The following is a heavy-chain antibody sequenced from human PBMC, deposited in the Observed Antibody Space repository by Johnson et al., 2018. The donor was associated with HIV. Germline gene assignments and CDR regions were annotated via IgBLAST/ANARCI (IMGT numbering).Heavy chain of an antibody. CDR1: GFTFSSYG. CDR2: IGYDGRNK. D-gene: IGHD2-15*01. V-gene: IGHV3-33*01. CDR3: ARLRSGNRVFDI. Sequence: VQLVESGGGLVQPGRSLRLSCAASGFTFSSYGMHWVRQAPGKGLEWVAVIGYDGRNKYYADSVTGRFTISRDNSTNTLYLQMNSLRAEDTAVYYCARLRSGNRVFDIWGQGTMVTVSS. J-gene: IGHJ3*02.